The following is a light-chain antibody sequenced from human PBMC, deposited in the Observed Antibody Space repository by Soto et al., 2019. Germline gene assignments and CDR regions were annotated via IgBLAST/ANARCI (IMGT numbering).Light chain of an antibody. CDR2: GAS. Sequence: IVLTQSPGTLSVSPGERATLSCRASQSVRRNCLAWYQQKPGQAPRLLIYGASNRATGIPDRFSGGGSGTDFTLTIPRLEPEDFAVYYCHQYGGSPPHSFGQGTNLEIK. CDR1: QSVRRNC. CDR3: HQYGGSPPHS. V-gene: IGKV3-20*01. J-gene: IGKJ2*03.